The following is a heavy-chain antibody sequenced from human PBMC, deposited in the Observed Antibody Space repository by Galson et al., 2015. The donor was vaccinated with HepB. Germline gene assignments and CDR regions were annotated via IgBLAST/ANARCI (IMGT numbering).Heavy chain of an antibody. D-gene: IGHD1-1*01. CDR3: AKDIMEYNWNALDY. CDR2: ISGSGGST. V-gene: IGHV3-23*01. J-gene: IGHJ4*02. Sequence: SLRLSCAASGFTFSSYAMSWVRQAPGKGLEWVSAISGSGGSTYYADSVKGRFTISRDNSKNTLYLQMNSLRAEDTAVYYCAKDIMEYNWNALDYWGQGTLVTVSS. CDR1: GFTFSSYA.